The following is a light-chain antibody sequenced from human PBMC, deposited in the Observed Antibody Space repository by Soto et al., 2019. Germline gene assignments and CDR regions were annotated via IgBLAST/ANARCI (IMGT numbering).Light chain of an antibody. CDR2: DAS. V-gene: IGKV3-11*01. Sequence: EIVLTQSPATLSFSPGERATLSCRASQSVSSYLAWYQQKPGQAPRLLIYDASNRATGIPARFSGSGSGTDFTLTISSLEPEDFAVYYCQQRSNLWTFGQGTKVDI. CDR3: QQRSNLWT. CDR1: QSVSSY. J-gene: IGKJ1*01.